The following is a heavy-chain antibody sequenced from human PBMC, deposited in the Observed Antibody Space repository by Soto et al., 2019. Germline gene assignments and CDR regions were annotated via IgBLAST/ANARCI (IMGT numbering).Heavy chain of an antibody. CDR2: IWYDGSNK. CDR1: GFAFSGDV. CDR3: ASSMITFGGVLGY. D-gene: IGHD3-16*01. Sequence: PGGSLRLSCAASGFAFSGDVMHWVRQAPGKGLEWVAVIWYDGSNKYYADSVKGRFTISRDNSKNTLYLQMNSLRAEDTAVYYCASSMITFGGVLGYWGQGTLVTVSS. J-gene: IGHJ4*02. V-gene: IGHV3-33*01.